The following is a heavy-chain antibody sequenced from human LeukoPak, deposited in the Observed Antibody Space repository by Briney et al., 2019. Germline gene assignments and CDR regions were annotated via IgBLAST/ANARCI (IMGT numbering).Heavy chain of an antibody. Sequence: SGTLSLTSADYGGSFRGYYGSWLRQPPLKGPERRGEINHSGSTNYNRSLKSRVTISVDTSKNQFSLKLSSVTAADTAVYYCARGRVQGGYCSSTSCRGGDYWGQGTLVTVSS. J-gene: IGHJ4*02. CDR3: ARGRVQGGYCSSTSCRGGDY. V-gene: IGHV4-34*01. D-gene: IGHD2-2*01. CDR2: INHSGST. CDR1: GGSFRGYY.